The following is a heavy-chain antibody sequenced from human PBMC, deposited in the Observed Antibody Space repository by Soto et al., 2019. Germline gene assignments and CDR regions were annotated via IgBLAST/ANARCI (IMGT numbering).Heavy chain of an antibody. CDR1: GGSFSGYY. J-gene: IGHJ6*03. CDR2: INHSGST. D-gene: IGHD4-17*01. Sequence: SETLSLTCAVYGGSFSGYYWSWIRQPPGKGLEWIGEINHSGSTNYNPSLKSRVTISVDTSKNQFSLKLSSVTAADTAVYYCARDSGLRDYYYYMDVWGKGTTVTVSS. CDR3: ARDSGLRDYYYYMDV. V-gene: IGHV4-34*01.